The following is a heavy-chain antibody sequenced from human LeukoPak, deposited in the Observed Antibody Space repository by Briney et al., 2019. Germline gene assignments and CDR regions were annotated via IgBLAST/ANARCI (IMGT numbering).Heavy chain of an antibody. J-gene: IGHJ4*02. CDR3: ARGQKSALTYGSGTYAYYFDY. CDR1: GYTFSSYD. D-gene: IGHD3-10*01. V-gene: IGHV1-8*01. Sequence: ASVKVSCKAFGYTFSSYDINWVRQATGQGLEWMGWENPNSGNTGYAQKFQGRVTMTRNTSISTAYMELSSLRSEDTAVYYCARGQKSALTYGSGTYAYYFDYWGQGTLVTVSS. CDR2: ENPNSGNT.